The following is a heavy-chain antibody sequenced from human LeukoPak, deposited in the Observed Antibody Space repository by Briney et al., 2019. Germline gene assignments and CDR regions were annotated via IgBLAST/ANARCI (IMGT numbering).Heavy chain of an antibody. CDR1: GGSISSYY. D-gene: IGHD3-3*01. V-gene: IGHV4-59*01. J-gene: IGHJ5*02. CDR3: AREFRFGPEDNWFDP. CDR2: IYYSGST. Sequence: PSETLSLTCTVSGGSISSYYWSWIRQPPGKGLEWIGYIYYSGSTNYNPSLKSRVTISVDTSKNQFSLKLSSVTAADTAVYYCAREFRFGPEDNWFDPWGQGTLVTVSS.